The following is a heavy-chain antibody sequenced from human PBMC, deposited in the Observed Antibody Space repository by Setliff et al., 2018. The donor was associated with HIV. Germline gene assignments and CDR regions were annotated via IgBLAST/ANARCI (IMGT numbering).Heavy chain of an antibody. D-gene: IGHD3-3*01. CDR2: INPNSGGT. CDR1: GYTFTDYY. Sequence: AASVKVSCKASGYTFTDYYIYWVRQAPGQGLEWMGRINPNSGGTHYAQKFQGRVTMTGDTPVSTAYMELSGLGLDDTAVYYCARDFLNYDFYRAFDSWGQGTLVTVSS. CDR3: ARDFLNYDFYRAFDS. J-gene: IGHJ4*02. V-gene: IGHV1-2*06.